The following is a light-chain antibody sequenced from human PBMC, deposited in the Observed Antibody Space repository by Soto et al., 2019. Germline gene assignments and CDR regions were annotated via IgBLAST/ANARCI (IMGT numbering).Light chain of an antibody. Sequence: EIIFTPSPDTLSLSPGESATLSCRASQTVSSNYLAWCQQRPGQAHRLLIYGASTRAAGIPDRFSGSGSGTDFTLTITTLETEDSAVYFCQQYTGPQTTVGQGTRREIK. V-gene: IGKV3-20*01. J-gene: IGKJ5*01. CDR3: QQYTGPQTT. CDR1: QTVSSNY. CDR2: GAS.